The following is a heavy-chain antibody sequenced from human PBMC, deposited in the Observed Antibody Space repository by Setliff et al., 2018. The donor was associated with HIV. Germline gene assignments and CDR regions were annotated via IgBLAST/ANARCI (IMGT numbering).Heavy chain of an antibody. Sequence: SETLSLTCAVYGGSFSDNHWTWIRQPPGKGLEWIGEINHSGNTNFNPSLRSRVNISTDTSKNQFSLRLSFVTAADTAMYYCSRGRGWPIYYFDFWSQGTLVTVSS. CDR3: SRGRGWPIYYFDF. CDR2: INHSGNT. CDR1: GGSFSDNH. J-gene: IGHJ4*02. V-gene: IGHV4-34*01. D-gene: IGHD6-19*01.